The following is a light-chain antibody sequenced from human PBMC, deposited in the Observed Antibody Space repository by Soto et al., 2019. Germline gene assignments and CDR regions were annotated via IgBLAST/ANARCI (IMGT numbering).Light chain of an antibody. Sequence: DFQMTQSPSSLSASVGDRVTITCRASQGIGDDLGWYQQRPGEAPKRLIYAASILPSGVPSRFSGSGSGTEFTLTISGLQPEDFATYFWLEHNTYPFTFGGGTKVEIK. CDR1: QGIGDD. J-gene: IGKJ4*01. V-gene: IGKV1-17*01. CDR3: LEHNTYPFT. CDR2: AAS.